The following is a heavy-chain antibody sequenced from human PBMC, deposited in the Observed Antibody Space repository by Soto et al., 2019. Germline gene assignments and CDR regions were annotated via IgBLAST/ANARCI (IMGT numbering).Heavy chain of an antibody. CDR3: ARARRGYTPDE. CDR1: GFSFSDYY. CDR2: IKNKLNSYTV. V-gene: IGHV3-72*01. D-gene: IGHD3-22*01. Sequence: QAGGSLRLSCAASGFSFSDYYMDWVRQAPGMGLEWVARIKNKLNSYTVEYAASLEGRFTISRDDSKNSVYLQMNSLKTEDTTVYFCARARRGYTPDEWGQGTLVTVSS. J-gene: IGHJ4*02.